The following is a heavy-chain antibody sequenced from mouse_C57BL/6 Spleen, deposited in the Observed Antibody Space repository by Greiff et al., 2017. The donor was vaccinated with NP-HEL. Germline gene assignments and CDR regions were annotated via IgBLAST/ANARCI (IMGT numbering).Heavy chain of an antibody. D-gene: IGHD1-2*01. Sequence: VQLQQPGAELVRPGSSVKLSCKASGYTFTSYWMDWVKQRPGQGLEWIGNIYPSDSETHYNQKFKDKATLTVDKSSSTAYMQLSSLTSEDSAVYYCARGLSLRDYAMDYWGQGTSVTVSS. V-gene: IGHV1-61*01. J-gene: IGHJ4*01. CDR3: ARGLSLRDYAMDY. CDR2: IYPSDSET. CDR1: GYTFTSYW.